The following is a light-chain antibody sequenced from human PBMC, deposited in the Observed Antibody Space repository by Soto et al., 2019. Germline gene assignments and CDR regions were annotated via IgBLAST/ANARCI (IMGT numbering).Light chain of an antibody. J-gene: IGKJ4*01. Sequence: EIELTQSPATLSLSPGERATLSCRASQSVSGYLAWYQQKPGQAPRLLIYDTTNRATGIPARFSGSGSGTDFTLTISSLEPGDFAVYYCQQRNIWPLTFGGGTKVEIK. CDR1: QSVSGY. V-gene: IGKV3-11*01. CDR3: QQRNIWPLT. CDR2: DTT.